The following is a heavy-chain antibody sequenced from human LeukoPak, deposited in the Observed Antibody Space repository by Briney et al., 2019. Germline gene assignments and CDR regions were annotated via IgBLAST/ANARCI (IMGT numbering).Heavy chain of an antibody. V-gene: IGHV1-69*01. CDR3: ARDGSHKGTLDYYYMDV. Sequence: GSSVKVSCKASGGTFSSYAISWVRQAPGQGLEWMGGIIPIFGTANYAQKFQGRVTITADESTSTAYMELSSLRSEDTAVYYCARDGSHKGTLDYYYMDVWGKGTTVTVSS. CDR1: GGTFSSYA. CDR2: IIPIFGTA. J-gene: IGHJ6*03. D-gene: IGHD2-2*03.